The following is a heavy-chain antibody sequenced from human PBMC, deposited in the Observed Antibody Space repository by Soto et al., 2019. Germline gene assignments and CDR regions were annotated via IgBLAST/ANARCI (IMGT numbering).Heavy chain of an antibody. V-gene: IGHV4-59*01. Sequence: NPSETLSLTCTVSGGSISSYYWSWIRQPPGKGLEWIGYIYYSGSTNYNPSLKSRVTISVDTSKNQFSLKLSSVTAADTAVYYCARDVRVVVADFYYYYYGMDVWGQGTTVTVSS. CDR1: GGSISSYY. J-gene: IGHJ6*02. D-gene: IGHD2-15*01. CDR2: IYYSGST. CDR3: ARDVRVVVADFYYYYYGMDV.